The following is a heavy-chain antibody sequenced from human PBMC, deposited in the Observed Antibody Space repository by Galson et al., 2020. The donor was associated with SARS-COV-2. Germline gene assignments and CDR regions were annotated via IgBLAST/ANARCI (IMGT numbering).Heavy chain of an antibody. J-gene: IGHJ4*01. Sequence: GGSLRLSCAASGFTFSSYGMHWVRQAPGKGLEWVAVIWYDGSNKYYADSVKGRFTISRDNSKNTLYLQMNSLRAEDTAVYYCARDLSPDYGDIMGWGHGTLVTVSS. D-gene: IGHD4-17*01. CDR3: ARDLSPDYGDIMG. V-gene: IGHV3-33*01. CDR1: GFTFSSYG. CDR2: IWYDGSNK.